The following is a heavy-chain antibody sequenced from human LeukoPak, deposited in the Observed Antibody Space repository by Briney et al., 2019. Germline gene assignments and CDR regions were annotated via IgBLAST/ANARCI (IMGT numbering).Heavy chain of an antibody. V-gene: IGHV3-33*01. CDR2: IWYDGTNK. CDR1: GFTFSSYG. D-gene: IGHD3-22*01. Sequence: GGSLRLSCAASGFTFSSYGMHWVRQAPGKGLEWVAVIWYDGTNKYYADSVKGRFTISRDNSKNTLFLQMNSLRVEDTAVYYCARAAYDSSGYLTLWGQETLVTVSS. J-gene: IGHJ4*02. CDR3: ARAAYDSSGYLTL.